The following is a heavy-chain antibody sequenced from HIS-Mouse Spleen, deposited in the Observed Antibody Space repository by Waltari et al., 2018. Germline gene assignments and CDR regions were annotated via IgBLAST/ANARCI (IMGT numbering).Heavy chain of an antibody. Sequence: QLQLQESGPGLVKPSETLSLTCTVSGGSISSSSYYWGWTRQPPGKGLEWIGRIYYSGSTYYIPSLKSRVTISVDTSKNQFSLKLSSVTAADTAVYYCAREIPYSSSWYDWYFDLWGRGTLVTVSS. CDR3: AREIPYSSSWYDWYFDL. J-gene: IGHJ2*01. D-gene: IGHD6-13*01. CDR1: GGSISSSSYY. V-gene: IGHV4-39*07. CDR2: IYYSGST.